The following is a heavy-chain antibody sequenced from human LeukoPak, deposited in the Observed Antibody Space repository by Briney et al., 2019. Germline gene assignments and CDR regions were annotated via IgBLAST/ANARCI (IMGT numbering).Heavy chain of an antibody. CDR3: ARDPPLAGGRYYYYYMDV. CDR1: GFTVSSNY. Sequence: GGSLRLSCAASGFTVSSNYMSWVRQAPGKGLEWVSVIYSGGSTYYADSVKGRFTISRDNSKNTLYLQMNSLRAEDTAVYYCARDPPLAGGRYYYYYMDVWGKGTTVTVSS. V-gene: IGHV3-53*01. D-gene: IGHD2-8*02. CDR2: IYSGGST. J-gene: IGHJ6*03.